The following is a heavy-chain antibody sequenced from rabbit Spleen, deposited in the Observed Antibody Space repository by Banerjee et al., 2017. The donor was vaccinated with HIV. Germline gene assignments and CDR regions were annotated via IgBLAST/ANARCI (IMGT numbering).Heavy chain of an antibody. D-gene: IGHD2-1*01. V-gene: IGHV1S45*01. J-gene: IGHJ4*01. CDR2: IYIIGSGDT. CDR1: GFSFSSSYW. CDR3: ARGVYDDYDTYYFDL. Sequence: QQQLEESGGDLVKPEGSLTLTCTASGFSFSSSYWVCWVRQAPGKGLEWIACIYIIGSGDTDYASWATGRFTISKTSSTTVTLQMTSLTVADMATHFCARGVYDDYDTYYFDLWGPGTLVTVS.